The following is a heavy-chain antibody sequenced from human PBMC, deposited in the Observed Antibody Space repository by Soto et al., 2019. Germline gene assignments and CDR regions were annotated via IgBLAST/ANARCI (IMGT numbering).Heavy chain of an antibody. J-gene: IGHJ4*02. V-gene: IGHV1-69*08. CDR1: GGTFSSYT. CDR3: ARDDGYKSFDY. Sequence: QVQLVQSGAEVKKPGSSVKVSCKASGGTFSSYTISWVRQAPGQGLEWMGRIIPILGIANYAQKFQGRVTITADKATSTAYIELSSLRSEDTAVYYCARDDGYKSFDYWGQGTLVTVSS. CDR2: IIPILGIA. D-gene: IGHD5-12*01.